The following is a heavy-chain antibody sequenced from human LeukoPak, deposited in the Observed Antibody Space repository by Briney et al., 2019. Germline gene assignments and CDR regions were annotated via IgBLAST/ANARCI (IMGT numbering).Heavy chain of an antibody. V-gene: IGHV4-39*01. Sequence: SETLSLTCTVSGGSISSSSYYWGWIRQPPGKGLEWIGSIYYSGSTYYNPSLKSRVTISVDTSKNQFSLKLSSVTAADTAVYYCARVVPAGSNGFDPWGQGTLVTVSS. J-gene: IGHJ5*02. CDR3: ARVVPAGSNGFDP. CDR2: IYYSGST. CDR1: GGSISSSSYY. D-gene: IGHD6-13*01.